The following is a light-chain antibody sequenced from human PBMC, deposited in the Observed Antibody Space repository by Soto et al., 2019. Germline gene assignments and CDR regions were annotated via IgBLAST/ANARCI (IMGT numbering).Light chain of an antibody. CDR1: SSDVGGYNY. J-gene: IGLJ3*02. V-gene: IGLV2-14*01. CDR2: EVT. Sequence: QSVLTQPASVSGSPGQSITISCTGTSSDVGGYNYDSWYQQHPGKAPKLMIYEVTNRPSGVSNRFSGSKSGNTASLTISGLQAEDEADYYCSSYTSSSPDWVFGGGTKLTVL. CDR3: SSYTSSSPDWV.